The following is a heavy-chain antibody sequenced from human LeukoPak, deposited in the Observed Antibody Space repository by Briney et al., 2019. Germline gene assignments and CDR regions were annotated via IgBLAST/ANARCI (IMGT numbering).Heavy chain of an antibody. Sequence: PGGSLRLSCAASGFTFSSYAMSWVRQAPGKGLEWVSAISGSGGSTYYADSVKGRFTISRDNSKNTLYLQMNSLRDEDTAVYYCANTMVRERPRWFDPWGQGTLVTVSS. CDR3: ANTMVRERPRWFDP. CDR2: ISGSGGST. J-gene: IGHJ5*02. V-gene: IGHV3-23*01. CDR1: GFTFSSYA. D-gene: IGHD3-10*01.